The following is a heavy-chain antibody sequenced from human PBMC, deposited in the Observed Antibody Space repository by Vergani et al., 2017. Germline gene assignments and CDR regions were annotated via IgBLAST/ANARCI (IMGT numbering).Heavy chain of an antibody. J-gene: IGHJ6*03. D-gene: IGHD3/OR15-3a*01. Sequence: EVELVQSGPEMRKPGESLEISCKGSGYSFSRNWIAWVRERPGQGLEWMGMIYPGNSETRNNPSFRGQVTMSVDKSISTAYLQWSSLKASDSAMYYCARVYCRGMSCAGTDYFYHIDVWGKGTTVTVS. V-gene: IGHV5-51*03. CDR3: ARVYCRGMSCAGTDYFYHIDV. CDR1: GYSFSRNW. CDR2: IYPGNSET.